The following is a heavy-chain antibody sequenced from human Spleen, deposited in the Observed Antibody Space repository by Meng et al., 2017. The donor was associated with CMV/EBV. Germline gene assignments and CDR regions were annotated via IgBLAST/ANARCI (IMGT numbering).Heavy chain of an antibody. V-gene: IGHV3-53*01. D-gene: IGHD2-21*01. Sequence: GGSLRLSCTASGFTVTTSYMNWVRQAPGKGLEWVSVIYAGGTTYYADSVKGRFTISRDNSKNTLYLQMNSLRAEDTAVYYCARDAASGHCGGDCYYFDYWGQGTLVTVSS. J-gene: IGHJ4*02. CDR2: IYAGGTT. CDR3: ARDAASGHCGGDCYYFDY. CDR1: GFTVTTSY.